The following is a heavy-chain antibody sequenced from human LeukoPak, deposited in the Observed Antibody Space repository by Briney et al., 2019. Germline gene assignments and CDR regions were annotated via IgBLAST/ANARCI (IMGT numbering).Heavy chain of an antibody. V-gene: IGHV3-30*01. J-gene: IGHJ3*02. Sequence: GGSLRLSCSASGFTFSRYTMHWIRQAPGKGLEWVALLAYDETFRYYADSVKGRFTISRDTAKTTLDLQMNSLTTEDTALYYCAREADGFDIWGQGTMVTVSS. CDR2: LAYDETFR. CDR1: GFTFSRYT. CDR3: AREADGFDI.